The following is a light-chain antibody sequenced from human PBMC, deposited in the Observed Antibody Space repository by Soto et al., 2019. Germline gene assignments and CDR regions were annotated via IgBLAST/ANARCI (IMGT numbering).Light chain of an antibody. CDR1: SSDVGGYNY. V-gene: IGLV2-14*01. Sequence: QSVLTQPASVSGSPGQSITISRTGTSSDVGGYNYVSWYQQHPGKAPKLMIYEVSNRPSGVSNRFSGSKSGNTASLTISGLQAEDEADYYCSSYTSSSTLLFGTGTKVTVL. J-gene: IGLJ1*01. CDR2: EVS. CDR3: SSYTSSSTLL.